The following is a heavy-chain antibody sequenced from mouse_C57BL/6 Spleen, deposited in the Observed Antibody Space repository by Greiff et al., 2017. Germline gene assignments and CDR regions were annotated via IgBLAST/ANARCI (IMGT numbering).Heavy chain of an antibody. CDR1: GYTFTSYW. D-gene: IGHD1-1*01. Sequence: QVQLQQPGAELVKPGASVKLSCKASGYTFTSYWMQWVKQRPGQGLEWIGEIDPSDSYTNYNQKFKGKATLTVDTSSSTAYMQLSSLTSEDSAVYYCASGLFTTPLRYFDVWGTGTTVTVSS. V-gene: IGHV1-50*01. CDR3: ASGLFTTPLRYFDV. CDR2: IDPSDSYT. J-gene: IGHJ1*03.